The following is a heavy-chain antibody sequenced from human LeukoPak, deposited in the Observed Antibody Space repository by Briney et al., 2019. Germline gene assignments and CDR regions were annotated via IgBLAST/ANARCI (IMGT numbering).Heavy chain of an antibody. CDR3: ARDGRQWLASPYYFDY. J-gene: IGHJ4*02. CDR2: SYYSGST. CDR1: GGSISSGDYY. D-gene: IGHD6-19*01. V-gene: IGHV4-30-4*01. Sequence: PSETLSLTCTVSGGSISSGDYYWSWIRQPPGKGLEWIGYSYYSGSTYYNPSLKSRVTISVDTSKNQFSLKLSSVTAADTAVYYCARDGRQWLASPYYFDYWGQGTLATVSS.